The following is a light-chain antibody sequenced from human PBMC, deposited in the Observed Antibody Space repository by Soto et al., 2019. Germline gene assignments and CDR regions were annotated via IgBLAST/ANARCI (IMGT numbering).Light chain of an antibody. CDR3: SSYTSSSTLV. CDR2: EVS. V-gene: IGLV2-14*01. J-gene: IGLJ2*01. CDR1: SSGVGGYNY. Sequence: QSVLTQPASVSGSPGQSITISCTGTSSGVGGYNYVSWYQQHPGKAPKLMIYEVSNRPSGVSNRFSGSKSGNTASLTISGLQAEDEADYYCSSYTSSSTLVFGGGTKLTVL.